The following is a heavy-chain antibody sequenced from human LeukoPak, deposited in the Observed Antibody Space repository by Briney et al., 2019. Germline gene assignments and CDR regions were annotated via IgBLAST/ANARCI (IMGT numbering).Heavy chain of an antibody. CDR3: AKDFCSGHGSYTWGTFDY. CDR1: GFTFSNNA. Sequence: GGSLRLSCAASGFTFSNNAMSWVRQAPGKGLEWVSGISGSGGSTVYADSVKGRFTISRDNSKNTLYGQMNSLRAEDTAVYYCAKDFCSGHGSYTWGTFDYWGQGTLVSVSS. J-gene: IGHJ4*02. V-gene: IGHV3-23*01. CDR2: ISGSGGST. D-gene: IGHD1-26*01.